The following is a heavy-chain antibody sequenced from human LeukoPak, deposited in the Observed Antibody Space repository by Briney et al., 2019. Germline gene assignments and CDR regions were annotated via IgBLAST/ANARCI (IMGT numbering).Heavy chain of an antibody. CDR1: EGTFSSYA. V-gene: IGHV1-69*04. CDR2: IIPILGIA. Sequence: SVKVSCKASEGTFSSYAISWVRQAPGQGLEWMGRIIPILGIANYAQKFRGRVTITADKSTSTAYMELSSLRSEDTAVYYCARDYITIFGVVITHFDYWGQGTLVTVSS. J-gene: IGHJ4*02. D-gene: IGHD3-3*01. CDR3: ARDYITIFGVVITHFDY.